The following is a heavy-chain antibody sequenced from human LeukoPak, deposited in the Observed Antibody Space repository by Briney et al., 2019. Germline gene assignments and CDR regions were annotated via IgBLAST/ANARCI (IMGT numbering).Heavy chain of an antibody. CDR2: ISSSSSYI. J-gene: IGHJ4*02. CDR1: GFTFSSYS. Sequence: GGSLRLSCAASGFTFSSYSMNWVRQAPGKGLEWVSSISSSSSYIYYADSVKGRFTISRDNSKNTLYLQMNSLRAEDTAVYYCAKIPRVGIAAAGSVYWGQGTLVTVSS. D-gene: IGHD6-13*01. V-gene: IGHV3-21*04. CDR3: AKIPRVGIAAAGSVY.